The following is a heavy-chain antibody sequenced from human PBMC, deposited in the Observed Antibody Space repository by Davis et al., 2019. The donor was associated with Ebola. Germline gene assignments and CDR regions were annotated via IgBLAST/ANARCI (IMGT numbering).Heavy chain of an antibody. V-gene: IGHV1-69*05. CDR2: IIPIFGTA. CDR3: ARGSIPKYCSGGSCFRDYYYYYGMDV. J-gene: IGHJ6*02. Sequence: SVKVSCKASGGTFSSYAISWVRQAPGQGLEWMGGIIPIFGTANYAQKFQGRVTMTRNTSISTVYMELSSLRSEDTAVYYCARGSIPKYCSGGSCFRDYYYYYGMDVWGQGTTVTVSS. D-gene: IGHD2-15*01. CDR1: GGTFSSYA.